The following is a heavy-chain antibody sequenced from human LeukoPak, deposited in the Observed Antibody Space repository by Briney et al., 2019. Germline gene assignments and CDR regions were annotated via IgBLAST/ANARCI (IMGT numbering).Heavy chain of an antibody. D-gene: IGHD3-22*01. CDR3: ARERFSGYSGNYYYYGMDV. CDR2: ISAYNGNT. V-gene: IGHV1-18*01. Sequence: ASVKVSCKASVSTFTSYGISWVRQAPGQGLEWMGWISAYNGNTNYAQKLQGRVTMTTDTSTSTAYMELRSLRSDDTAVYYCARERFSGYSGNYYYYGMDVWGQGTTVTVSS. CDR1: VSTFTSYG. J-gene: IGHJ6*02.